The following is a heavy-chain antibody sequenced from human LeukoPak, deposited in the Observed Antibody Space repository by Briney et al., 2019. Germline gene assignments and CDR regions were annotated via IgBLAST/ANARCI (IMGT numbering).Heavy chain of an antibody. J-gene: IGHJ6*02. CDR1: GFTFSSYS. Sequence: PGGSLRLSCAASGFTFSSYSMNWVRQAPGKGLEWVSAISSSSSYIYYADSVKGRFTISRGNAKNSLYLQMNSLRAEDTAVYYCARVRQLVLPTRYGMDVWGQGTTVTVSS. D-gene: IGHD6-6*01. CDR2: ISSSSSYI. V-gene: IGHV3-21*01. CDR3: ARVRQLVLPTRYGMDV.